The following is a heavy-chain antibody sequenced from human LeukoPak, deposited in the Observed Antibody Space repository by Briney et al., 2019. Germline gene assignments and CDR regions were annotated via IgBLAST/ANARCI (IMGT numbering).Heavy chain of an antibody. Sequence: GSLRLSCAASGFTFSSYWMSWVRQAPGKGLEWVANIKQDGSEKYYVDSVKGRFTISRDNAKNSLYLQMDSLRVEDTAVYYCARDPYSGNYGPYYYYYMDVWGKGTTVTIPS. V-gene: IGHV3-7*01. D-gene: IGHD1-26*01. CDR2: IKQDGSEK. CDR3: ARDPYSGNYGPYYYYYMDV. CDR1: GFTFSSYW. J-gene: IGHJ6*03.